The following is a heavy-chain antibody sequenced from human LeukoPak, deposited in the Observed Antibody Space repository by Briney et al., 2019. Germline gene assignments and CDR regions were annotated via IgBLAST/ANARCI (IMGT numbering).Heavy chain of an antibody. D-gene: IGHD6-13*01. CDR2: ISSSSSTK. J-gene: IGHJ4*02. V-gene: IGHV3-48*01. Sequence: GGSLRLSCAASGFTFSSYSMNWVRQAPGEGLEWVSYISSSSSTKYYADSMKGRFTISRDNAKNSLYLQMNSLRAGDTAVYYCARSSGVSSRGFDCWGQGTLVTVSS. CDR1: GFTFSSYS. CDR3: ARSSGVSSRGFDC.